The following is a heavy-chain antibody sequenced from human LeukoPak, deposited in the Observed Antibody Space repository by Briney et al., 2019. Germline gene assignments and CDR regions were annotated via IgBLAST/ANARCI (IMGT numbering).Heavy chain of an antibody. CDR1: GFTFSSYS. Sequence: GGSLRLSCAASGFTFSSYSMNWARQAPGKGLEWVSYISYSSSTIYYADSVKGRFTISRDNGKNSLYLQMNILRAEDTAVYYCARDRLHYGEYEKTFDYWGQGTLVTVSS. D-gene: IGHD4-17*01. CDR2: ISYSSSTI. CDR3: ARDRLHYGEYEKTFDY. J-gene: IGHJ4*02. V-gene: IGHV3-48*01.